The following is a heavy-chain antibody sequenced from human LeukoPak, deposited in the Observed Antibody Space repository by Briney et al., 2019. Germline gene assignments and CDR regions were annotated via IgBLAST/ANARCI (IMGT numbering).Heavy chain of an antibody. D-gene: IGHD2-2*01. Sequence: GGSLRLSCAASGFTFSSYGMHWVRQAPGKGLEWVAVIWYDGSNKYYADSVKGRFTISRDNSKNTLYLQMNSLRAEDTAVYYCARDYSTSTLGAYFDYWGQGTLVTVSS. CDR1: GFTFSSYG. CDR3: ARDYSTSTLGAYFDY. CDR2: IWYDGSNK. J-gene: IGHJ4*02. V-gene: IGHV3-33*01.